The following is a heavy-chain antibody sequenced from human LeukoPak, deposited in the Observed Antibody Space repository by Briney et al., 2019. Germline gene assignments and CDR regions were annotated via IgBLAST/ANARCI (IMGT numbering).Heavy chain of an antibody. CDR3: ASLYSDYYFGMDV. CDR1: GFTFSSYA. CDR2: ISYDGSNK. Sequence: GGSLRLSCAASGFTFSSYAMHWVRQAPGKGLEWVAVISYDGSNKYYADSVKGRFTISRDNSKNTLYLQTNSLRAEDTAVYYCASLYSDYYFGMDVWGQGTTVTVSS. V-gene: IGHV3-30*04. J-gene: IGHJ6*02. D-gene: IGHD3-16*01.